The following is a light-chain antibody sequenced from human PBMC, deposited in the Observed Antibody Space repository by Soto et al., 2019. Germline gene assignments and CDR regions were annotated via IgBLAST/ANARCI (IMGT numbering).Light chain of an antibody. V-gene: IGLV2-23*01. CDR2: EGT. CDR3: CSSAPESTYV. Sequence: QSVLAQPASVSGSPGQSVTISCTGTSSDVGAYNSVSWYQQHPDKAPQLMIYEGTQRPSGVSNRFSGSTSGNAASLTISGLQAGDEADYFCCSSAPESTYVFGTGTKLTVL. J-gene: IGLJ1*01. CDR1: SSDVGAYNS.